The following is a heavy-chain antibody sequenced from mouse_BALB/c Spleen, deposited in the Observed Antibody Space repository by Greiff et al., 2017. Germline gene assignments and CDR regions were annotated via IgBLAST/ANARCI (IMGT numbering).Heavy chain of an antibody. J-gene: IGHJ2*01. CDR3: ARHAPSYDYDSLDY. CDR2: ISTGGGST. CDR1: GFTFSSYT. Sequence: DVMLVESGGGLVQPGGSLKLSCAASGFTFSSYTMSWVRQTPEKRLEWVAYISTGGGSTYYPDTVKGRFTISRDNAKNTLYLQMSSLKSEDTAMYYCARHAPSYDYDSLDYWGQGTTLTVSS. D-gene: IGHD2-4*01. V-gene: IGHV5-12-2*01.